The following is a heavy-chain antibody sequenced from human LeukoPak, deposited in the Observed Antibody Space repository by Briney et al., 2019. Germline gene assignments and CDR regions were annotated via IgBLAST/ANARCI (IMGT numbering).Heavy chain of an antibody. CDR1: GGFISSYY. V-gene: IGHV4-59*08. CDR2: IYYSGST. CDR3: AGLYYYGSGTPTAPLEV. J-gene: IGHJ6*02. D-gene: IGHD3-10*01. Sequence: SETLSLTCTVSGGFISSYYWSWIRQPPGKGLEWIGYIYYSGSTNYNPSLKSRVTISVDTSKNQFSLKLSSVTAADTAVYYCAGLYYYGSGTPTAPLEVWGQGTTVTVSS.